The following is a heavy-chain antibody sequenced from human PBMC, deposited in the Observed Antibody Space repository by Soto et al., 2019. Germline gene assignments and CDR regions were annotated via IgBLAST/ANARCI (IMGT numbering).Heavy chain of an antibody. V-gene: IGHV4-59*01. CDR3: ARTDIVVVPAATYYYGIDV. J-gene: IGHJ6*02. CDR1: GGSIISYY. Sequence: PSETLSLTCTVSGGSIISYYWNWRRQPPGKGLEWIGYIYYSGITNYNPSLKSRVTISGDTSKNQFSLKLSSVTAADTAVYYCARTDIVVVPAATYYYGIDVWGQGTTVTVSS. D-gene: IGHD2-2*01. CDR2: IYYSGIT.